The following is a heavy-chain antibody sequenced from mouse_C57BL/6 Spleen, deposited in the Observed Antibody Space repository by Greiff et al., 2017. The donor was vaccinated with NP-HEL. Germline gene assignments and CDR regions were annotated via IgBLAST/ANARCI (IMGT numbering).Heavy chain of an antibody. CDR2: IHPNSGST. Sequence: VKVVESGAELVKPGASVKLSCKASGYTFTSYWMHWVKQRPGQGLEWIGMIHPNSGSTNYNEKFKSKATLTVDKSSSTAYMQLSSLTSEDSAVYYCASYYYGSSYRFAYWGQGTLVTVSA. V-gene: IGHV1-64*01. J-gene: IGHJ3*01. D-gene: IGHD1-1*01. CDR1: GYTFTSYW. CDR3: ASYYYGSSYRFAY.